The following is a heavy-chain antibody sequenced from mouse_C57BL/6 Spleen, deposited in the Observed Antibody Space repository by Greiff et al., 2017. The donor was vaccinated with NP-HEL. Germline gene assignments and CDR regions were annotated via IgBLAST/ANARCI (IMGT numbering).Heavy chain of an antibody. CDR3: ARGYYSNAGYFDV. J-gene: IGHJ1*03. Sequence: QVQLKESGAELVRPGTSVKVSCKASGYAFTNYLIEWVKQRPGPGLEWIGVINPGRGGTNYNEKFKGKATLTADKSSSTAYMQLSSLTSEDSAVYFCARGYYSNAGYFDVWGTGTTVTVSS. CDR2: INPGRGGT. V-gene: IGHV1-54*01. CDR1: GYAFTNYL. D-gene: IGHD2-5*01.